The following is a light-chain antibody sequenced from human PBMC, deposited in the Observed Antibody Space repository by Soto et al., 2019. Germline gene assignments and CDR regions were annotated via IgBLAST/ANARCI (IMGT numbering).Light chain of an antibody. J-gene: IGKJ1*01. CDR1: QNIYSN. V-gene: IGKV3-15*01. CDR2: RAS. Sequence: IVMTQSPATLSVSPGERVTLSCRASQNIYSNIAWYQQRPGQAPRLLIYRASTRATGVPARFSGSGSGTDFPSTISSLQSEDFTVYSCLQYHNLWAFGQGTKVEIK. CDR3: LQYHNLWA.